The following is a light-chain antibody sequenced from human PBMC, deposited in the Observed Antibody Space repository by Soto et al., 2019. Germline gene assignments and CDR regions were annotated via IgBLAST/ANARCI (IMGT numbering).Light chain of an antibody. CDR1: QSVSSN. J-gene: IGKJ3*01. V-gene: IGKV3-20*01. CDR2: GAS. Sequence: EIVMTQSPATLSVSPWERATLSCRASQSVSSNLAWYQQKPGQAPRLLIYGASTRATGIPDRFSGSGSGTDFTLTISRLEPEDFAVYYCQQYGSSPGFTFGPGTKVDIK. CDR3: QQYGSSPGFT.